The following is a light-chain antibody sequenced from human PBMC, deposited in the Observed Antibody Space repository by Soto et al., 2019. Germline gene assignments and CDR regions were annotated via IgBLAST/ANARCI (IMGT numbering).Light chain of an antibody. CDR2: EVT. V-gene: IGLV2-14*01. Sequence: QSALTQPASVSGSPGQSITISCTGTGSDVGGYDYVSWYQHHTGKAPKVMIYEVTNRPSGVSNRFSGSKSGNTASLTISGLLAEDEADYYCSSYTSSSTYVFGTGTKVTVL. J-gene: IGLJ1*01. CDR1: GSDVGGYDY. CDR3: SSYTSSSTYV.